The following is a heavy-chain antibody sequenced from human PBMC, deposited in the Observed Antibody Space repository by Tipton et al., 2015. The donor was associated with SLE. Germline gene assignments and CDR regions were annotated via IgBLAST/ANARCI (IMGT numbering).Heavy chain of an antibody. CDR1: GGSISSGSYS. D-gene: IGHD4-11*01. CDR3: AREEGDYGNYGWFDP. Sequence: TLSLTSTVSGGSISSGSYSWSWIRQPAGKGLEWIGHIRTTGNTNHNPSLTSRVTISVDTSKNQFFLKLSSVTAADTAVYYCAREEGDYGNYGWFDPWGQGTLVTVSS. V-gene: IGHV4-61*09. CDR2: IRTTGNT. J-gene: IGHJ5*02.